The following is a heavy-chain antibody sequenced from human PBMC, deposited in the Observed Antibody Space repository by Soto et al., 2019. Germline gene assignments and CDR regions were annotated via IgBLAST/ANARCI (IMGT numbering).Heavy chain of an antibody. V-gene: IGHV4-31*11. J-gene: IGHJ5*02. D-gene: IGHD3-22*01. CDR1: GASISSGDYY. CDR3: ATIYDSSGYYYGNNWFDP. Sequence: SETLSLTCAVSGASISSGDYYWSWIRQHPGKGLEWIGYIYYSGSTYYNPSLKSRVSISVDTSKNQFSLKLSSVTAADTAVYYCATIYDSSGYYYGNNWFDPWGQGTLVTVSS. CDR2: IYYSGST.